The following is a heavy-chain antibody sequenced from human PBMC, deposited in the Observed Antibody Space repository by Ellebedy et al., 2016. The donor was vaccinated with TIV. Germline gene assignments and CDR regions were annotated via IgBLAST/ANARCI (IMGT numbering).Heavy chain of an antibody. Sequence: GSLRLSXAVYGGSFSGYYWSWIRQPPGKGLEWIGYIYYSGSTNYNPSLKSRVTISVDTSKNQFSLKLSSVTAADTAVYYCASAGSYGSGSYYTKYYYYGMDVWGQGTTVTVSS. V-gene: IGHV4-59*01. CDR1: GGSFSGYY. D-gene: IGHD3-10*01. J-gene: IGHJ6*02. CDR3: ASAGSYGSGSYYTKYYYYGMDV. CDR2: IYYSGST.